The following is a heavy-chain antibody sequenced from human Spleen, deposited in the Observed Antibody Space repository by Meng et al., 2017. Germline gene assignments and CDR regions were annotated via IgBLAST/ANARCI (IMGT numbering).Heavy chain of an antibody. CDR2: INHSGST. CDR3: ARGPTKMAHDFDY. Sequence: SEILSLTCAVYGESFSGSWWCWTYRSWILQPPGKGLEWLGEINHSGSTNYNPSVKSRVTISVDKSKSQFSLRLSSVTAADSAVYYCARGPTKMAHDFDYWGQGTLVTVSS. V-gene: IGHV4-34*01. J-gene: IGHJ4*02. D-gene: IGHD5-24*01. CDR1: GESFSGSWWCWTY.